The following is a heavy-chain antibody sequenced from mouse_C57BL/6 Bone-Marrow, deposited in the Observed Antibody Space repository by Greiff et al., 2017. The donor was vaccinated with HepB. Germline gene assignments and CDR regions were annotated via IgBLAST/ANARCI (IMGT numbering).Heavy chain of an antibody. CDR1: GFTFSNYW. V-gene: IGHV6-3*01. CDR2: IRLKSDNYAT. Sequence: EVQGVESGGGLVQPGGSMKLSCVASGFTFSNYWMNWVRQSPEKGLVWVAQIRLKSDNYATHYAESVKGRFTISRDDSKSIVYLQMNNLRAADTGIYYTTAYYGDPLFAYWGQGTLVTVSA. J-gene: IGHJ3*01. D-gene: IGHD2-13*01. CDR3: TAYYGDPLFAY.